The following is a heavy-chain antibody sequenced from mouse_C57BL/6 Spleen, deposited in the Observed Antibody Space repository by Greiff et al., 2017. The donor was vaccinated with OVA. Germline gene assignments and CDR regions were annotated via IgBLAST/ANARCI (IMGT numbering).Heavy chain of an antibody. D-gene: IGHD1-1*01. CDR3: ARNDYYGSSYLDY. J-gene: IGHJ2*01. CDR1: GYTFTDYN. V-gene: IGHV1-22*01. CDR2: INPNNGGT. Sequence: VQLQQSGPELVKPGASVKMSCKASGYTFTDYNMHWVKQSPGKSLEWIGYINPNNGGTSYNQKFKGKATLTVNKSSSTAYMELRSLTSEDSAVYDCARNDYYGSSYLDYGGQGTTLTVSS.